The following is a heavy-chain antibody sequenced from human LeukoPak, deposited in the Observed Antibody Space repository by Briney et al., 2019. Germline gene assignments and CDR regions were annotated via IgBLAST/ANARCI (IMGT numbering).Heavy chain of an antibody. V-gene: IGHV3-30*18. D-gene: IGHD3-9*01. CDR1: GFTFSSYG. Sequence: GGSLRLSCAASGFTFSSYGMHWVRQAPGKGLEWVAGISYDGSNKYYADSVKGRFTISRDNSKNTLYLQNSLRAEDTAVYYCAKDQGEYYDILTGPPAFDPWGQGTLVTVSS. CDR3: AKDQGEYYDILTGPPAFDP. CDR2: ISYDGSNK. J-gene: IGHJ5*02.